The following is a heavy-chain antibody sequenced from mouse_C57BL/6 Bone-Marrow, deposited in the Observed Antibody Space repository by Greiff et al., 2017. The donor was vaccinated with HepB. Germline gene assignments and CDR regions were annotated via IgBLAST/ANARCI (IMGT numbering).Heavy chain of an antibody. CDR3: ARDYYGSSYSWYFDV. D-gene: IGHD1-1*01. CDR2: IYPYNGVS. Sequence: EVQLQQSGPELVKPGASVKISCKASGYSFTGYYMHWVKQSHGNILDWIGYIYPYNGVSSYNQNFKGKATLTVDKSSSTAYMELRSLTSEDSAVYYCARDYYGSSYSWYFDVWGTGTTVTVSS. CDR1: GYSFTGYY. V-gene: IGHV1-31*01. J-gene: IGHJ1*03.